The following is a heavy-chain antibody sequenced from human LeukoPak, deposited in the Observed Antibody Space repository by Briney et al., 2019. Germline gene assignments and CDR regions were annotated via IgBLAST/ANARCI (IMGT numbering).Heavy chain of an antibody. J-gene: IGHJ4*02. CDR3: ASLWFGEFLNSY. Sequence: GASVKVSCKTSGYTFTDYYMHWVRQAPGQGLEWMGWINPNSGGTNYAQKFQGRVTMTRDTSISTAYMELSRLRSDDTAVYYCASLWFGEFLNSYWGQGTLVTVSS. CDR1: GYTFTDYY. CDR2: INPNSGGT. D-gene: IGHD3-10*01. V-gene: IGHV1-2*02.